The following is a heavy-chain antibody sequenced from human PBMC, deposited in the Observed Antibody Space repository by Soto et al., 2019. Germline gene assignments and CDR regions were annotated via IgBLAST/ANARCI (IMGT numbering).Heavy chain of an antibody. V-gene: IGHV1-2*02. CDR3: AREGEMATTLDAFDI. J-gene: IGHJ3*02. CDR2: INPNSGGT. CDR1: GYTFTGYY. D-gene: IGHD3-16*01. Sequence: GASVKVSCKASGYTFTGYYMHWVRQAPGQGLEWMGWINPNSGGTNYAQKFQGRVTMTRDTSISTAYMELSRLRSDDTAVYYCAREGEMATTLDAFDIWGQGTMVTVS.